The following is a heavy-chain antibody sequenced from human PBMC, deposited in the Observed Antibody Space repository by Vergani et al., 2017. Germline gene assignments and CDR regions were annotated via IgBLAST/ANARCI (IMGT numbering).Heavy chain of an antibody. J-gene: IGHJ5*02. CDR2: IYYSGST. CDR1: GGSISSYY. CDR3: AREVVARGGGFDP. D-gene: IGHD3-22*01. V-gene: IGHV4-59*01. Sequence: QVQLQESGPGLVKPSETLSLTCTVSGGSISSYYWSWIRQPPGKGLEWIGYIYYSGSTNYNPSLKSRVTISVDTSKNQFSLKLSSVTAADTAVYYCAREVVARGGGFDPWGQGTLVTVSS.